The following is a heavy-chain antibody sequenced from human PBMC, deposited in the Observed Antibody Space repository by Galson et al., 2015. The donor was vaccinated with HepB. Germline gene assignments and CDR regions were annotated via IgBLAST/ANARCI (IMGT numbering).Heavy chain of an antibody. J-gene: IGHJ4*02. V-gene: IGHV3-21*01. D-gene: IGHD4-11*01. Sequence: SLRLSCAASGFMFSRYTMNWVRQSPGRGLEWVSSISSSSFTIKYADSVRGRFTIPRDNAENSLYLQMNSLRAEDTAVYFCASLYSNYEAIDFWGQGTLVTVSS. CDR3: ASLYSNYEAIDF. CDR2: ISSSSFTI. CDR1: GFMFSRYT.